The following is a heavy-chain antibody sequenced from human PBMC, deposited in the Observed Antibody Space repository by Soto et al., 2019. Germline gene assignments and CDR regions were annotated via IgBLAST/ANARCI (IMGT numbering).Heavy chain of an antibody. Sequence: QVQLVESGGGVVQPGRSLRLSCAASGFTFSSYAMHWVRQAPGKGLEWVAVISYDGSNKYYADSVKGRFTISRDKSKNTLYLQMNSLRAEDTAVYYCARGGRIAVAGTDYWGQGTLVTVSS. V-gene: IGHV3-30-3*01. CDR2: ISYDGSNK. CDR1: GFTFSSYA. D-gene: IGHD6-19*01. CDR3: ARGGRIAVAGTDY. J-gene: IGHJ4*02.